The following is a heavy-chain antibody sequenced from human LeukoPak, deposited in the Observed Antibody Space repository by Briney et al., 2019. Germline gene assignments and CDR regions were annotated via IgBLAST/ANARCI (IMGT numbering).Heavy chain of an antibody. CDR3: ARGSGVWGSYRYLDY. D-gene: IGHD3-16*02. CDR2: IYYSGST. Sequence: SETLSLTCTVSGGSISSSSYYWGWIRQPPGKGLEWIGSIYYSGSTYYNPSLKSRVTISVDTSKNQFSLKLSSVTAADTAVYYCARGSGVWGSYRYLDYWGQGTLVTVSS. CDR1: GGSISSSSYY. V-gene: IGHV4-39*07. J-gene: IGHJ4*02.